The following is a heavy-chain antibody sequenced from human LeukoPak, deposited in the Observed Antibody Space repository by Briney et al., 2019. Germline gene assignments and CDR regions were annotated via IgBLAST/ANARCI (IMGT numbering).Heavy chain of an antibody. D-gene: IGHD2-2*01. CDR3: ARDRAYCSSTSCYDYYYYMDV. V-gene: IGHV1-2*02. J-gene: IGHJ6*03. CDR2: INPNSGGT. CDR1: DYTFTTHA. Sequence: ASVKVSCKASDYTFTTHAFSWVRQAPGQGLEWMGWINPNSGGTNYAQKFQGRVTMTRDTSISTAYMELSRLRSDDTAVYYCARDRAYCSSTSCYDYYYYMDVWGKGTTVTVSS.